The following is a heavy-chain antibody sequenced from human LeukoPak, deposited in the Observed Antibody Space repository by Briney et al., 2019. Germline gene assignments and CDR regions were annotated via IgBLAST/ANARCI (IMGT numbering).Heavy chain of an antibody. CDR1: GFTFSSYA. CDR3: AKDLGGEGGSGFPGY. V-gene: IGHV3-23*01. CDR2: ISGSGGDT. D-gene: IGHD3-10*01. J-gene: IGHJ4*02. Sequence: GGSLRLSCAVSGFTFSSYAMSWVRQAPGKGLEWVSAISGSGGDTCYADSVKGRFTISRDNSKNTLYLRMNSLRVEDAAVYYCAKDLGGEGGSGFPGYWGQGTLVTVSS.